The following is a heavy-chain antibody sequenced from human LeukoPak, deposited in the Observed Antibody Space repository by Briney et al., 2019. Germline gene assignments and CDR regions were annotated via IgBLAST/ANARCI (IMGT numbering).Heavy chain of an antibody. D-gene: IGHD1-26*01. Sequence: PSETLSFTCTVSGDSITSNYWSWIRQPPGKGLEWIGYIYYSGATNYNPSLKSRVTISVDTSKNQFSLNLTSVTAADTAVYYCARARGNYPSTYFDYWGQGTLVSVSS. CDR1: GDSITSNY. CDR3: ARARGNYPSTYFDY. CDR2: IYYSGAT. V-gene: IGHV4-59*01. J-gene: IGHJ4*02.